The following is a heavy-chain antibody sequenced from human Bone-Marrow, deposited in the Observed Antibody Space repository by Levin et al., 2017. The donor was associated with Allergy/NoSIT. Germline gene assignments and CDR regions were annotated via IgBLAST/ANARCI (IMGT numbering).Heavy chain of an antibody. CDR3: ARKNWINDY. CDR1: GFTFSTYY. V-gene: IGHV3-7*04. D-gene: IGHD1/OR15-1a*01. J-gene: IGHJ4*02. CDR2: IKQDGSAQ. Sequence: SCAASGFTFSTYYMTWVRQAPGKGLEWVAHIKQDGSAQYYVDSVQGRFTVSRDNAKNSMYLQMNSLRAEDTAVYYCARKNWINDYWGQGTLVTVSS.